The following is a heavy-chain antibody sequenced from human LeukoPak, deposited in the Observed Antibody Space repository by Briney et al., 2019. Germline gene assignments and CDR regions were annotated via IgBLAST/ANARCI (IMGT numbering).Heavy chain of an antibody. V-gene: IGHV4-34*01. CDR2: INHSGST. D-gene: IGHD3-10*01. J-gene: IGHJ5*02. CDR3: ARQGITMVRGLNWFDP. Sequence: SETLSLTCAVYGGSFSGYYWSWIRQPPGKGLEWIGEINHSGSTNYNPSLKSRVTISVDTSKNQFSLKLSSVTAADTAVYYCARQGITMVRGLNWFDPWGQGTLVTVSS. CDR1: GGSFSGYY.